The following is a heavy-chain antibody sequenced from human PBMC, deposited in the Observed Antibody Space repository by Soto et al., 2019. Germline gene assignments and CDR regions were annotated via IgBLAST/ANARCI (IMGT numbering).Heavy chain of an antibody. CDR2: IYYSGST. Sequence: SETLSLTCTVSGGCISSGGYYWSWIRQHPGKGLEWIGYIYYSGSTYYNPSLKSRVTISVDTSKNQFSLKLSSETAAETAVSYCARAFHDPVSCWFDPWGQGTLVT. CDR3: ARAFHDPVSCWFDP. CDR1: GGCISSGGYY. J-gene: IGHJ5*02. V-gene: IGHV4-31*03. D-gene: IGHD3-16*02.